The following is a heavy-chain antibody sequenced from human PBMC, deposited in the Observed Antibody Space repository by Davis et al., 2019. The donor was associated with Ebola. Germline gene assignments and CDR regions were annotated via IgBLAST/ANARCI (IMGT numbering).Heavy chain of an antibody. D-gene: IGHD2-2*01. CDR2: ITSDGSST. CDR1: GFTFSSYW. J-gene: IGHJ3*01. V-gene: IGHV3-74*01. Sequence: PGGSLRLSCAVSGFTFSSYWMHWVRQGPGKGLVWVSRITSDGSSTNYADSVKGRFTISRDNAKNTLYLQMNSLRAEDTAVYYCARLSYQLPVDYWGQGTMVTVSS. CDR3: ARLSYQLPVDY.